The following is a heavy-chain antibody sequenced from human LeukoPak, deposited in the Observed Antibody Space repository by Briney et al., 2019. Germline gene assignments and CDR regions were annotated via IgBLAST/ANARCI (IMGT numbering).Heavy chain of an antibody. CDR3: ARREYDFWSGSGIVDY. D-gene: IGHD3-3*01. CDR2: ISAYNGNT. J-gene: IGHJ4*02. Sequence: ASVKVSCKASGYTFTSYGISWVRQAPGQGLEWMGWISAYNGNTNYAQKLQGRVTMATDTSTSTAYMELRSLRSDDTAVYYCARREYDFWSGSGIVDYWGQGTLVTVSP. CDR1: GYTFTSYG. V-gene: IGHV1-18*01.